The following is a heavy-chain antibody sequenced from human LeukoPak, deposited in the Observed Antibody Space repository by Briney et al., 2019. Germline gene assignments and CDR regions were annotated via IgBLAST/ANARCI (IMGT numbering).Heavy chain of an antibody. J-gene: IGHJ4*02. CDR3: ASFGYSYGSDY. V-gene: IGHV4-59*01. CDR2: IYYSGST. Sequence: SETLSLTCTVPGGSISSYYWSWIRQPPGKGLEWIGYIYYSGSTNYNPSLKSRVTISVDTSKNQFSLKLSSVTAADTAVYYCASFGYSYGSDYWGQGTLVTVSS. CDR1: GGSISSYY. D-gene: IGHD5-18*01.